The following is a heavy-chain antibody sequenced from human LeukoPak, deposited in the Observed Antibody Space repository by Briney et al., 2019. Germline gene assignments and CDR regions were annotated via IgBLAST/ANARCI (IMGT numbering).Heavy chain of an antibody. V-gene: IGHV3-48*03. CDR2: VTSSGGTT. CDR3: ARNAGYNRFDY. CDR1: GFTFSSYE. Sequence: PGGSLRLSCAASGFTFSSYEMNWVRQAPGKGLEWISYVTSSGGTTYYADSVKGRFTISRDNAKNSLYLQMNSLRAEDTAVYYCARNAGYNRFDYWGQGTLVTVSS. J-gene: IGHJ4*02. D-gene: IGHD1-14*01.